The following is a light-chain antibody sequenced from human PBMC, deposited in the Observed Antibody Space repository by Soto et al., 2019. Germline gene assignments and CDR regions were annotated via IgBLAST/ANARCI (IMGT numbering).Light chain of an antibody. CDR1: QSFRGL. V-gene: IGKV3-11*01. Sequence: EILMTQSPVTLSVSPGEGATLSCRASQSFRGLLAWYQQKPGQAPRLLIYDAYNRATGIPPRFSGSGSGTDFTLTISSLEPEDSAVYYCQQRHMWPITFGQGTRLEIK. CDR2: DAY. J-gene: IGKJ5*01. CDR3: QQRHMWPIT.